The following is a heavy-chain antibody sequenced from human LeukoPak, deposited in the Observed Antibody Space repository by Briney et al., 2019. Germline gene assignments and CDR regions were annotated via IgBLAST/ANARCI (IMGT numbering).Heavy chain of an antibody. Sequence: ASVKVSCKASGYTFTSYAMHWVRQAPGQRLEWMGWINAGNGNTKYSQKFQGRVTITRDTSASTAYMELSSLRSEDTAVYYCARQATAFLRRITMIVAPIRYWGQGTLVTVSS. CDR3: ARQATAFLRRITMIVAPIRY. J-gene: IGHJ4*02. V-gene: IGHV1-3*01. CDR2: INAGNGNT. CDR1: GYTFTSYA. D-gene: IGHD3-22*01.